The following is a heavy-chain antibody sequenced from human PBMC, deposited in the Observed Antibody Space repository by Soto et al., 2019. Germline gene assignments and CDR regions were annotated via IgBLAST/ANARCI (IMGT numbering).Heavy chain of an antibody. CDR2: IFASGTT. D-gene: IGHD3-10*01. CDR3: SRGQSENKVHY. J-gene: IGHJ4*02. Sequence: QVQLQESGPGLVKPSQTLSLTCTVSGGSITSDYSCWSWIRQPPGEGLEWIGHIFASGTTHTNPSLRGQVARSLATSKNLFSLTLITVTAAVTGGSYWSRGQSENKVHYLGQGALVTVSS. V-gene: IGHV4-30-4*01. CDR1: GGSITSDYSC.